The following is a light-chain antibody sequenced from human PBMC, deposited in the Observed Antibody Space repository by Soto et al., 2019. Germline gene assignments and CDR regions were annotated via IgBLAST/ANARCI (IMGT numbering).Light chain of an antibody. J-gene: IGKJ3*01. CDR2: GAS. CDR3: QKYNNAAFT. Sequence: DIQMTQSPSSLSASVGDRVTITCRASQGISNCLAWYQQKPGKGSKDLIYGASTLQSGLPSRFNGSGSRTDFTLTLRSLQPEDVATYYCQKYNNAAFTFGPGTKVDFK. CDR1: QGISNC. V-gene: IGKV1-27*01.